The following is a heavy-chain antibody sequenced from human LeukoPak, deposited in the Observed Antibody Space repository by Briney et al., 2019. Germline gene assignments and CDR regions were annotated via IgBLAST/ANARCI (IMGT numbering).Heavy chain of an antibody. CDR2: ISAYNGNT. CDR3: ARLTVVTPPDY. V-gene: IGHV1-18*01. Sequence: ASVKVSCKASGYTFTSYGISWVRQAPGQGLEWMGWISAYNGNTNYAQKLQGRATMTTDTSTSTAYMELRSLRSYDTAVYYCARLTVVTPPDYWGQGTLVTVSS. J-gene: IGHJ4*02. CDR1: GYTFTSYG. D-gene: IGHD4-23*01.